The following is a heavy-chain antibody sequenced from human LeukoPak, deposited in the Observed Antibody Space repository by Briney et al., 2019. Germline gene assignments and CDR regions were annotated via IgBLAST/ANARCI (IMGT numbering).Heavy chain of an antibody. V-gene: IGHV4-59*01. J-gene: IGHJ5*02. D-gene: IGHD6-13*01. CDR3: ARVEAAARGWFDP. CDR2: IYYSGST. CDR1: GGSISGYY. Sequence: SETLSLTCTVSGGSISGYYWSWIRQPPGKGLEWIGYIYYSGSTNYNPSLKSRVTISVDTSKNQFSLKLSSVTAADTAVYYCARVEAAARGWFDPWGQGTLVTVSS.